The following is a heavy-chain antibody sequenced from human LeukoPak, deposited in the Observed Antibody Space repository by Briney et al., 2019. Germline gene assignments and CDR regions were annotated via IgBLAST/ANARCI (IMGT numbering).Heavy chain of an antibody. D-gene: IGHD6-19*01. J-gene: IGHJ4*02. V-gene: IGHV3-30*18. CDR3: AKDSKGYSSGWDLDY. Sequence: PGGSLRLSCAASGFTFSSYGMHWVRQAPGKGLEWVAVISYDGSNKYYADSVKGRFTISRDNSKNTLYLQMNSLRAEDTALYYCAKDSKGYSSGWDLDYWGQGTLVTVSS. CDR2: ISYDGSNK. CDR1: GFTFSSYG.